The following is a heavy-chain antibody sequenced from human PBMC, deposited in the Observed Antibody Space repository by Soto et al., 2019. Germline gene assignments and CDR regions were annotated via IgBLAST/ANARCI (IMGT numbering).Heavy chain of an antibody. Sequence: QVQLVESGGGVVQPGRSLRLSCAASGFTFSSYGMHWVRQAPGKGLEWVAVISYDGSNKYYADSVKGRFTISRDNSKNTLYLQMNRLRAEDKAVYYCAKARRGGFLEWLFDYWGQGTLVTVSS. CDR3: AKARRGGFLEWLFDY. V-gene: IGHV3-30*18. CDR1: GFTFSSYG. D-gene: IGHD3-3*01. J-gene: IGHJ4*02. CDR2: ISYDGSNK.